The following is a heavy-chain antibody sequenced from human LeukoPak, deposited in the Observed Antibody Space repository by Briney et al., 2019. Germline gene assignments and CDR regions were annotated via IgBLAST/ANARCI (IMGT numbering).Heavy chain of an antibody. V-gene: IGHV4-34*01. CDR2: INHSGST. CDR1: GGSFSGYY. Sequence: SETLPLTCAVYGGSFSGYYWSWIRQPPGKGLEWIGEINHSGSTNYNPSLKSRVTISVDTSKNQFSPKLSSVTAADTAIYYCTREYGFMTTVFHAFDIWGQGTMVTVSS. J-gene: IGHJ3*02. CDR3: TREYGFMTTVFHAFDI. D-gene: IGHD4-17*01.